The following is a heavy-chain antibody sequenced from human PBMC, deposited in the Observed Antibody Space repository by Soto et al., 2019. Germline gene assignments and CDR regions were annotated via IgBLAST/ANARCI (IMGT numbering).Heavy chain of an antibody. Sequence: QVQLVQSGAAVKKPGSSVKVSCKASGGTFSSYTISWVRQAPGQGLEWMGRIIAILGIANYAQKFQGRVTITADKDTSTAYMELSSLRSEDTAVYYCARDRLVSPGGDWGQGTLVTVSS. CDR1: GGTFSSYT. D-gene: IGHD1-26*01. J-gene: IGHJ4*02. CDR2: IIAILGIA. V-gene: IGHV1-69*08. CDR3: ARDRLVSPGGD.